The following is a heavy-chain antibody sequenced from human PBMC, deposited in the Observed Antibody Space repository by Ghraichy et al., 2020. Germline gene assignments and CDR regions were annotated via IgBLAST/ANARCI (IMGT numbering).Heavy chain of an antibody. CDR3: ARDEFGSGSMDY. J-gene: IGHJ4*02. Sequence: SVKVSCKASGGTFSSYAISWVRQAPGQGLEWMGGIIPIFGTANYAQKFQGRVTITADESTSTAYMELSSLRSEDTAVYYCARDEFGSGSMDYWGQGTLVTVSS. D-gene: IGHD2/OR15-2a*01. CDR2: IIPIFGTA. V-gene: IGHV1-69*13. CDR1: GGTFSSYA.